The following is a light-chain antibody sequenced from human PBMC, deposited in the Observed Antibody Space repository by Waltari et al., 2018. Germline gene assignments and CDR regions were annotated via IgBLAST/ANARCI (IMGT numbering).Light chain of an antibody. V-gene: IGKV3-20*01. CDR2: GES. Sequence: VLTQSPDTLSLSPGDRATLSCRASQSLTKRYLVWYQQKPGQAPRLLIYGESNRAAGIPDRFGGSGSGTDFTLTISRLEPDDSAVYYCQQYGSSIMYTFGQGTKLEIK. CDR1: QSLTKRY. J-gene: IGKJ2*01. CDR3: QQYGSSIMYT.